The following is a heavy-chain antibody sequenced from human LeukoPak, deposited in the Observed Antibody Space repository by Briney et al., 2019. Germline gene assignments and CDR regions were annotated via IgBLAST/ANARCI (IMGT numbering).Heavy chain of an antibody. Sequence: PGVSLRLSCAVSGFPFSDFAMRWVRQAPGKGLEWVSTISGGGDNTHFADSVKGRFTISRDNSKNTLFLQMASLRAEDTAVYYCAKFEGALLGNYYMDVWGKGTTVTVSS. V-gene: IGHV3-23*01. CDR3: AKFEGALLGNYYMDV. J-gene: IGHJ6*03. CDR1: GFPFSDFA. CDR2: ISGGGDNT.